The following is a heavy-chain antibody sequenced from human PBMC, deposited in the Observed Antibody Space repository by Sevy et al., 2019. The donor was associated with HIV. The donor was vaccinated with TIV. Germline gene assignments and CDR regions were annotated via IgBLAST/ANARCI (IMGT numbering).Heavy chain of an antibody. Sequence: ASVKVSCKASGGTFSSYAISWVRQAPGQGLEWMGGIIPIFGTANYAQKFQGRVTITADESTSTAYMELSSLRSEDTAVYYCAGHYYGSGSYYNRPYYYGMDVWGQGTTVTVSS. CDR2: IIPIFGTA. CDR1: GGTFSSYA. CDR3: AGHYYGSGSYYNRPYYYGMDV. D-gene: IGHD3-10*01. V-gene: IGHV1-69*13. J-gene: IGHJ6*02.